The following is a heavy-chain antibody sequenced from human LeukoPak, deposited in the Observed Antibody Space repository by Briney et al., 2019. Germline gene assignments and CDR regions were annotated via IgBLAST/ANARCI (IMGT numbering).Heavy chain of an antibody. V-gene: IGHV3-23*01. CDR2: ISGRGSNT. J-gene: IGHJ4*02. CDR3: AKEFDSSGFFDY. CDR1: GLTFSSYA. Sequence: GGSLRLSCAASGLTFSSYAMSWVRQAPGKGLEWVSAISGRGSNTYYPYSVKGRFTISRDNSKNTLYLQMNTLRAEDTAVYYCAKEFDSSGFFDYWGQGTLVTVSS. D-gene: IGHD3-22*01.